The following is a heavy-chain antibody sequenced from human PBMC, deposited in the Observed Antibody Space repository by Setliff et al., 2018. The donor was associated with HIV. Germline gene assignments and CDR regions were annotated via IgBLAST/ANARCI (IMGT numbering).Heavy chain of an antibody. V-gene: IGHV3-21*01. CDR2: ISGSSSYI. J-gene: IGHJ6*02. Sequence: GGSLRLSCAASGFTFSSYSMNWVRQAPGKGLEWVSSISGSSSYIYYADSVKGRFTISRDNAKNSLYLQMNSLRAEDTAVYYCARDRDYGDYFQLYYYYYCGTDVWGQGTSVTVSS. CDR1: GFTFSSYS. D-gene: IGHD4-17*01. CDR3: ARDRDYGDYFQLYYYYYCGTDV.